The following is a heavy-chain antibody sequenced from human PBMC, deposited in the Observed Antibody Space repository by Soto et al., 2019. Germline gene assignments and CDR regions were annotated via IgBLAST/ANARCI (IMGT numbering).Heavy chain of an antibody. CDR3: ARAKDIVVVPAAIRSPRTMDV. CDR1: GDSVSSNSAA. V-gene: IGHV6-1*01. D-gene: IGHD2-2*02. J-gene: IGHJ6*02. CDR2: TYYRSKWYN. Sequence: SPALSLTCAISGDSVSSNSAAWNWIRQSPSRGLEWLGRTYYRSKWYNDYAVSVKSRITINPDTSKNQFSLQLNSVTPEDTAVYYCARAKDIVVVPAAIRSPRTMDVWGQGTTVTVSS.